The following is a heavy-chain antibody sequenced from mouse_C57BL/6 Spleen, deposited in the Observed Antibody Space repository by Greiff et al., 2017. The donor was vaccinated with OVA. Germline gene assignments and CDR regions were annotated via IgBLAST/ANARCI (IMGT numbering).Heavy chain of an antibody. Sequence: QVQLKQPGAELVKPGASVKLSCKASGYTFTSYWMHWVKQRPGRGLEWIGRIDPNSGGTKYNEKFKSKATLTVDKPSSTAYMQLSSLTSEDSAVYYCARWDNYAMDYWGQGTSVTVSS. J-gene: IGHJ4*01. D-gene: IGHD3-3*01. CDR3: ARWDNYAMDY. CDR1: GYTFTSYW. CDR2: IDPNSGGT. V-gene: IGHV1-72*01.